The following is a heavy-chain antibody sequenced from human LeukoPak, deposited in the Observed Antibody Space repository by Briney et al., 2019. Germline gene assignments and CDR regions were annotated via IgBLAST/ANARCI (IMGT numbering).Heavy chain of an antibody. CDR1: GFTFSSYS. V-gene: IGHV3-48*01. CDR2: ISSSSSTI. Sequence: GGSLRLSCAASGFTFSSYSMNWVRQAPGKGLEWVSYISSSSSTIYYADSVKGRFTISRDNSKNTLYLQMNSLRAEDTAVYYCARELLYYYGSGSYSYYYYYYGMDVWGQGTTVTVSS. D-gene: IGHD3-10*01. J-gene: IGHJ6*02. CDR3: ARELLYYYGSGSYSYYYYYYGMDV.